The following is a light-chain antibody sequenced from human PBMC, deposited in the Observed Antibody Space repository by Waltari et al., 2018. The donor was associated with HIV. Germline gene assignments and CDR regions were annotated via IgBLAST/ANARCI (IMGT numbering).Light chain of an antibody. CDR2: RNY. CDR1: TSNIGRSY. J-gene: IGLJ2*01. CDR3: AAWDHDLSAVL. V-gene: IGLV1-47*01. Sequence: QSVLTQAPSTSETPGQRVTISCSGSTSNIGRSYVYWYHQLPGTAPNLLIYRNYQRPSGVPDRFSGSKSGTSASLAISGLRPEDEGDYFCAAWDHDLSAVLFGGGTKLTVL.